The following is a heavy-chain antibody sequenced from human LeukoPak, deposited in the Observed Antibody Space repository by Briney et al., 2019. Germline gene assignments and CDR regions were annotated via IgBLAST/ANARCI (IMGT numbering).Heavy chain of an antibody. CDR3: ARGLTIFGVVPSPFDY. CDR2: IYHSGST. D-gene: IGHD3-3*01. J-gene: IGHJ4*02. Sequence: PSETLSLTCTVSGGSISSGGYYWSWIRQPPGKGLEWIGYIYHSGSTYYNPSLKSRVTISVDRSKNQFSLKLSSVTAADTAVYYCARGLTIFGVVPSPFDYWGQGTLVTVSS. CDR1: GGSISSGGYY. V-gene: IGHV4-30-2*01.